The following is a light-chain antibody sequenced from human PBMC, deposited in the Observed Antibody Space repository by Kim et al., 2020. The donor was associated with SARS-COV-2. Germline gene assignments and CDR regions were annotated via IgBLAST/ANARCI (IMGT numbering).Light chain of an antibody. CDR3: QQYGSSRPIT. J-gene: IGKJ5*01. CDR2: DAF. CDR1: QSVTSSS. Sequence: EIVLTQSPATLSLSPGERATLSCGASQSVTSSSLAWYQQKPGLAPRLLIYDAFSRATGIPDRFSGTGSGTDFTLTISRLEPEDFAVYYRQQYGSSRPITFGQGTRLEIK. V-gene: IGKV3D-20*01.